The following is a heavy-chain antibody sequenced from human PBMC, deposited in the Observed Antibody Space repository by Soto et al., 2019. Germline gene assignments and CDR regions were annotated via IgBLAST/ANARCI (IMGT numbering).Heavy chain of an antibody. D-gene: IGHD4-17*01. CDR3: AHANALDYGDYWGPHY. Sequence: QITLKESGPPLVKPTQTLTLTCTFSGFSLSTSGVGVGWIRQPPGKALEWLAVIYWDDDTRYSPSLKSRLTITKDTSKNQVVPTMTNVDPVDTATYYCAHANALDYGDYWGPHYWGQGTLVTVSS. CDR2: IYWDDDT. V-gene: IGHV2-5*02. CDR1: GFSLSTSGVG. J-gene: IGHJ4*02.